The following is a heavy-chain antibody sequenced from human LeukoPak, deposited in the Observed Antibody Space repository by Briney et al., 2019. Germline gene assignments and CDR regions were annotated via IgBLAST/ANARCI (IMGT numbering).Heavy chain of an antibody. V-gene: IGHV3-23*01. D-gene: IGHD2-15*01. CDR1: GFXFRSYA. CDR2: ISSSGGST. J-gene: IGHJ5*02. CDR3: AKDRGIFQGWFDP. Sequence: GGSLRLSCIASGFXFRSYAISWVRQAPGKGLEWVSAISSSGGSTYNADSVKGRFTISRDNSKNTLYLQMNSLRAEDTAVYYCAKDRGIFQGWFDPWGQGTLVTVSS.